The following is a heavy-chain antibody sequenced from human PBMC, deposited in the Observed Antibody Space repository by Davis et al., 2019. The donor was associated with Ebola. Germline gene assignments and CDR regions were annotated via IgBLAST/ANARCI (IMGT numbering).Heavy chain of an antibody. J-gene: IGHJ4*02. V-gene: IGHV3-11*01. CDR1: GFAFSDYY. D-gene: IGHD2-21*02. Sequence: GESLKISCAASGFAFSDYYMSWIRQAPGKGLEWVSYISNSGNTKYYADSVEGRFTISRDNAKNSLYLQMNSLRAEDTAVYYCARDYCGGDCYSTSYGYFDSWGQGTLVTVSS. CDR2: ISNSGNTK. CDR3: ARDYCGGDCYSTSYGYFDS.